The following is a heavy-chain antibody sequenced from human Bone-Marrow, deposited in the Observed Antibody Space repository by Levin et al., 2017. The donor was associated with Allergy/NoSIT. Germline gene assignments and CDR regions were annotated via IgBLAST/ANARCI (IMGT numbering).Heavy chain of an antibody. CDR2: ISWNSGSI. Sequence: SLKISCAASGFTFDDYAMHWVRQAPGKGLEWVSGISWNSGSIGYADSVKGRFTISRDNAKNSLYLQMNSLRAEDTALYYCAKASGDFWSGYFDYWGQGTLVTVSS. J-gene: IGHJ4*02. V-gene: IGHV3-9*01. D-gene: IGHD3-3*01. CDR1: GFTFDDYA. CDR3: AKASGDFWSGYFDY.